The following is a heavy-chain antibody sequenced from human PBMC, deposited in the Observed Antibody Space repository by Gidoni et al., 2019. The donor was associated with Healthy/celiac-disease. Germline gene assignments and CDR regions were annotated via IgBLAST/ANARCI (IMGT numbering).Heavy chain of an antibody. CDR2: IIPIFGTA. Sequence: QVQLVQSGAEVKQPGSSVKVSCRASGGTFSSYAISWVRQAPGQGLAWMGGIIPIFGTANHAQKFQGRVTITADKSTSTAYIELSSLRSEDTAVYYCARVGIEMATMFFDYWGQGTLVTVSS. V-gene: IGHV1-69*06. CDR3: ARVGIEMATMFFDY. J-gene: IGHJ4*02. CDR1: GGTFSSYA. D-gene: IGHD5-12*01.